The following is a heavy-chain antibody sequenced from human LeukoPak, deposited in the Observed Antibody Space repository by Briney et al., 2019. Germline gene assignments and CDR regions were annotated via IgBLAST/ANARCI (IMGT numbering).Heavy chain of an antibody. CDR1: GFTFSSYA. CDR2: ISYDGSNK. V-gene: IGHV3-30-3*01. J-gene: IGHJ4*02. Sequence: PGGSLRLSCAASGFTFSSYAMHWVRQAPGKGLEWVAVISYDGSNKYYADSVKGRFTISRDNAKNSLYLQMNSLRAEDTAVYYCSTTWGSSWYYFDSWGQGTLVTVSS. CDR3: STTWGSSWYYFDS. D-gene: IGHD6-13*01.